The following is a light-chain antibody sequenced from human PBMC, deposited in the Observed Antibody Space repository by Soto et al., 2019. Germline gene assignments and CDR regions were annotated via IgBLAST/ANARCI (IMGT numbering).Light chain of an antibody. CDR3: QQLNSFPIT. J-gene: IGKJ5*01. CDR2: AAS. V-gene: IGKV1-5*02. CDR1: QSISIW. Sequence: DIQMTQSPSTLSASVGDRVTIICRARQSISIWLAWYQQKPGKAPKLLLYAASSLQSGVPSRFSGSGSGTDFTPTISSLQPEDSATYYCQQLNSFPITFGQGTRLEIK.